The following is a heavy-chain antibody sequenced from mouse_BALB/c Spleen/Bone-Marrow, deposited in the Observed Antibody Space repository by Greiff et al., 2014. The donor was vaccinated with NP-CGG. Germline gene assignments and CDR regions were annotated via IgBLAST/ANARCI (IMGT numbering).Heavy chain of an antibody. CDR1: GFNIKDTY. Sequence: VQLQQSGAELVKPGASVKLSCTASGFNIKDTYMHWVKQRPEQGLEWIGRIYPANGNAKYDPKFQGKATITADTSSNTAYLQLSSLTSEDTAVYYCARYRLGTYFDFWGQGTTLTVSS. D-gene: IGHD2-14*01. CDR3: ARYRLGTYFDF. V-gene: IGHV14-3*02. CDR2: IYPANGNA. J-gene: IGHJ2*01.